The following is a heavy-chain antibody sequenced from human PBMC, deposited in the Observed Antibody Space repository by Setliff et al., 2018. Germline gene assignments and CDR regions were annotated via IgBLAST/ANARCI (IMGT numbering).Heavy chain of an antibody. J-gene: IGHJ6*02. CDR2: IIPILGMA. CDR1: GGTFSSYA. CDR3: AKTYSGYDKYYGMDV. D-gene: IGHD5-12*01. V-gene: IGHV1-69*10. Sequence: SVKVSCKASGGTFSSYAISWVRQAPGQGLEWMGGIIPILGMANYAQKVQGXXXXTAXXXTXXXXXXXXXXXSEDTAVYYCAKTYSGYDKYYGMDVWGQGTTVTVSS.